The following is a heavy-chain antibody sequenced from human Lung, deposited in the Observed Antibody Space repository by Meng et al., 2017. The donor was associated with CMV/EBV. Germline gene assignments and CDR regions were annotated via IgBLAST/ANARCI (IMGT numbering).Heavy chain of an antibody. D-gene: IGHD6-19*01. CDR2: INPNSGGT. Sequence: ASVXVSCKASGYTFTDYYMHWVRQAPGQGLEWMGWINPNSGGTNYAQKFHDRVTMTRDTSISTAYMELRRLTSDDSAVYYCATLPPVAARYYYNGFDVWGQGXTVTVSS. V-gene: IGHV1-2*02. J-gene: IGHJ6*02. CDR3: ATLPPVAARYYYNGFDV. CDR1: GYTFTDYY.